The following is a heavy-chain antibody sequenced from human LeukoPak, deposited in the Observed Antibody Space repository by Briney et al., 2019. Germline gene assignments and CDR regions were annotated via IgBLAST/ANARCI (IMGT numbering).Heavy chain of an antibody. V-gene: IGHV3-48*01. CDR3: ARDDNRGGAYDI. CDR2: IRGSSSPI. J-gene: IGHJ3*02. D-gene: IGHD1-14*01. CDR1: GFSFSSYP. Sequence: PGGSLRLSCEPSGFSFSSYPMNWVRQAPGKGLEWLSYIRGSSSPIYYADSVKGRFIISRDNARNSLYLQMNSLRAEDTAIYYCARDDNRGGAYDIWGQGTMVTVSS.